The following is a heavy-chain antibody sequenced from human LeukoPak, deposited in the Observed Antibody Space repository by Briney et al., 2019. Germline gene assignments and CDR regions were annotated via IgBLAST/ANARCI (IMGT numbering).Heavy chain of an antibody. CDR1: GFTFSSYA. J-gene: IGHJ4*02. CDR2: ISSNGGST. D-gene: IGHD3-9*01. CDR3: ARVTNYDILTGYLDY. Sequence: GGSLRLSCSASGFTFSSYAMHWVRQAPGKGLEYVSAISSNGGSTYYADSVKGRFTISRDNSKNTLYLQMSSLRAEDTAVYYCARVTNYDILTGYLDYWGQGTLVTVSS. V-gene: IGHV3-64D*06.